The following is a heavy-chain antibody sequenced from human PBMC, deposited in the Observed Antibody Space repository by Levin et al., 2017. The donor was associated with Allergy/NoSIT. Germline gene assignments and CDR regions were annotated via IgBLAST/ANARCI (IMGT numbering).Heavy chain of an antibody. J-gene: IGHJ4*02. D-gene: IGHD3-16*02. CDR3: ARGPYGYDYVWGSYRLNRNFDY. CDR2: INHSGST. CDR1: GGSFSGYY. Sequence: SETLSLTCAVYGGSFSGYYWSWIRQPPGKGLEWIGEINHSGSTNYNPSLKSRVTISVDTSKNQFSLKLSSVTAADTAVYYCARGPYGYDYVWGSYRLNRNFDYWGQGTLVTVSS. V-gene: IGHV4-34*01.